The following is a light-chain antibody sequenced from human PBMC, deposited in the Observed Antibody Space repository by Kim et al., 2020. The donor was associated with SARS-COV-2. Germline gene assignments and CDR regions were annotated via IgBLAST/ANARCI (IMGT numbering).Light chain of an antibody. CDR1: QTINSW. Sequence: SAAMGDRVNITCRASQTINSWLAWYQQKPGKAPKLLIYKASNVESGVPSRFSGSGSGTEFTLTISSLQPDDFATYYCHQYNSYSTFGQGTKLEI. CDR2: KAS. J-gene: IGKJ2*01. CDR3: HQYNSYST. V-gene: IGKV1-5*03.